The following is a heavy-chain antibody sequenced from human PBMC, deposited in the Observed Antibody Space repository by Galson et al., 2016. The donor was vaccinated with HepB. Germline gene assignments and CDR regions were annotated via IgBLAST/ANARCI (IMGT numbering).Heavy chain of an antibody. J-gene: IGHJ4*02. CDR2: INESGSSR. V-gene: IGHV3-23*01. D-gene: IGHD1-14*01. CDR3: ARELDHSFYFDY. Sequence: SLRLSCAVSGIIFSRHPMSWVRQAPGKGLEWVVDINESGSSRNYADSVQGRFTISRDNLKNTLYLEMNSLGAEDTAVYYCARELDHSFYFDYWGQGTLLTVSS. CDR1: GIIFSRHP.